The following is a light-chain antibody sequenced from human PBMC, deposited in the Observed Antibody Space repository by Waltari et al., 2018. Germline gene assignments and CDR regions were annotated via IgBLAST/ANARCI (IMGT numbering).Light chain of an antibody. CDR2: GVF. CDR3: QQYGSSPLT. CDR1: QSVRSPY. V-gene: IGKV3-20*01. Sequence: DIVLTQSPDTLSLSPGETATLSCRASQSVRSPYLAWYQQKPGQPPRLLIYGVFSRATGIPDRFSGSGSGTDFTLTINRLEPEDFAVYSCQQYGSSPLTFGGGTKVEI. J-gene: IGKJ4*01.